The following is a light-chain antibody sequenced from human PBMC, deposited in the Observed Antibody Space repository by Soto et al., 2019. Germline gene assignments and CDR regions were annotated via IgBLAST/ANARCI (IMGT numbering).Light chain of an antibody. Sequence: EIVMTQSPATLSVSPGERATVSCRASQSVSSNLAWYQQQPGQAPRLLIYGASTRANGIPARFSGSGSGTEFTLTISSLQSEDFAVYYCQQYDNWPPWTFCQGTKVEIK. CDR1: QSVSSN. CDR3: QQYDNWPPWT. J-gene: IGKJ1*01. V-gene: IGKV3D-15*01. CDR2: GAS.